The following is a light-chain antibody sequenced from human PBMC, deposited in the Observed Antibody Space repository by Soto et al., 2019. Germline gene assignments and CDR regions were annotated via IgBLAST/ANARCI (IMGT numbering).Light chain of an antibody. J-gene: IGLJ3*02. V-gene: IGLV2-23*02. Sequence: QSALTQPASVSGSPGQSITISCTGTSSDVGGSNLVSWYQQHPGKAPKLMIYEVSNRPSGVSDRFSGSKTGNTASLTISGLQAEDEGDYYCCSYAGSSTWVFGGGTKLTVL. CDR2: EVS. CDR1: SSDVGGSNL. CDR3: CSYAGSSTWV.